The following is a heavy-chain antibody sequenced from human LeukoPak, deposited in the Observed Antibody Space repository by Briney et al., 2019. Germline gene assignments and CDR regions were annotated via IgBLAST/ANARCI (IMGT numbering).Heavy chain of an antibody. Sequence: ASVKVSCKASGGTFSSYAISWVRQAPGQGLEWMGGIIPIFGTANYAQKFQGRVTITADESTSTAYMELSSLRSEDTAVYYCARVALSGDFWSGYYSYRSPYYFDYWGQGTLVTVSS. CDR3: ARVALSGDFWSGYYSYRSPYYFDY. CDR1: GGTFSSYA. J-gene: IGHJ4*02. CDR2: IIPIFGTA. V-gene: IGHV1-69*13. D-gene: IGHD3-3*01.